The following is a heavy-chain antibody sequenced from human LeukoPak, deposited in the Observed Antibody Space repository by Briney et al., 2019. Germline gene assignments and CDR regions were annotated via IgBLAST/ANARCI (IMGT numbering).Heavy chain of an antibody. Sequence: SETLSLTCTVSGGYISSYYWSWIRQPPGEGLEWIGYVYYTGSTNYNPSLKSRVSISVDTSKNQFSLKLSSVTAADTAVYYCAREEPDYYDSSGYTHGAFGYWGQGTLVTVSS. CDR1: GGYISSYY. CDR3: AREEPDYYDSSGYTHGAFGY. CDR2: VYYTGST. D-gene: IGHD3-22*01. J-gene: IGHJ4*02. V-gene: IGHV4-59*01.